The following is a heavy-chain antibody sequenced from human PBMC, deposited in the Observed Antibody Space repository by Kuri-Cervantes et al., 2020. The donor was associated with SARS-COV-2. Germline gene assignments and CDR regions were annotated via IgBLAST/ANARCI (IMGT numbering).Heavy chain of an antibody. CDR3: AKDLYESGGYTWAY. CDR1: GFTFSDYY. CDR2: ISSSSSYT. Sequence: GESLKISCAASGFTFSDYYMSWIRQAPGKGLEWVSYISSSSSYTNYADFVKGRFTISRDSSTNMVSLQMNSLRGDDTAVYYCAKDLYESGGYTWAYWGQGTRVTVSS. V-gene: IGHV3-11*05. D-gene: IGHD3-22*01. J-gene: IGHJ4*02.